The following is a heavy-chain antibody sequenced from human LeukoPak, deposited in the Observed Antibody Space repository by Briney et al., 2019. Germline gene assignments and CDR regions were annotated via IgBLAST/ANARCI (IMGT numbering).Heavy chain of an antibody. CDR2: IKSKTDGGTT. Sequence: GGSLRLSCGASGFTFINAWMSWVRQAPGKGLEWVGRIKSKTDGGTTDYAAPVKGRFTISRDDSKNTLYLQMNSLKTEDTAVYYCTTDVHYYDSSGYEVGDDYWGQGTLVTVSS. V-gene: IGHV3-15*01. J-gene: IGHJ4*02. CDR1: GFTFINAW. D-gene: IGHD3-22*01. CDR3: TTDVHYYDSSGYEVGDDY.